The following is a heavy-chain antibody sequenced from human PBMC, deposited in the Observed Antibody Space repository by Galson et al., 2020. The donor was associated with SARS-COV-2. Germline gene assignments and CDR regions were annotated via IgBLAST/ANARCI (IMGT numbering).Heavy chain of an antibody. CDR2: ISGSGRDT. V-gene: IGHV3-23*01. J-gene: IGHJ4*02. CDR1: GFTFTDYA. D-gene: IGHD5-18*01. Sequence: GESLKISCAASGFTFTDYAMSWVRQAPGKGPEWVSAISGSGRDTFYADSVKGRFTISRDNSKSTLYLQMNSLRAEDTAVYHCAPPPRGFSYGYFEYWGQETLVTVSS. CDR3: APPPRGFSYGYFEY.